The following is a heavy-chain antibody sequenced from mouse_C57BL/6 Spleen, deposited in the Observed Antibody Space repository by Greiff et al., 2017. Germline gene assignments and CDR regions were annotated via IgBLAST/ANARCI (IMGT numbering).Heavy chain of an antibody. V-gene: IGHV1-55*01. CDR1: GYTFTSYW. CDR2: IYPGSGST. CDR3: ARGGTYDPYYFDY. J-gene: IGHJ2*01. Sequence: VQLQQPGAELVKPGASVKMSCKASGYTFTSYWITWVKQRPGQGLEWIGDIYPGSGSTNYNEKFKSKATLTVDTSSSTAYMQLSSLTSEDSAVYYCARGGTYDPYYFDYWGKGTTVTVSS. D-gene: IGHD2-12*01.